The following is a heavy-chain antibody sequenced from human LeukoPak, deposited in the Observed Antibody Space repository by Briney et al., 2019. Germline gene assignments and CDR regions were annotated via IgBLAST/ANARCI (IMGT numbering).Heavy chain of an antibody. Sequence: GGPVTLSCTVWGFTFKSYAMRWLREAPGKGLEGVSFICDGGYSTYYADSVKGRFTISRDNSKNTLYLQMNSLRAEDTAVYYCAKVLGMYGSSGYAWYFDYWGQGTLVTVSS. CDR3: AKVLGMYGSSGYAWYFDY. CDR1: GFTFKSYA. CDR2: ICDGGYST. J-gene: IGHJ4*02. D-gene: IGHD6-25*01. V-gene: IGHV3-23*01.